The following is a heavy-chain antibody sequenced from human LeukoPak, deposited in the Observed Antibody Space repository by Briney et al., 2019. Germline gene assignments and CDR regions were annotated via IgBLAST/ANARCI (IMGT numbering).Heavy chain of an antibody. CDR3: ASVQDYGDYYFDY. Sequence: SQTLSLTCTVSGGSISGGSYYWSWIRQPAGKGLEWIGRIYTSGSTNYNPSLKCRVTISVDTSKNQFSLKLSYVTAEDTAVYYCASVQDYGDYYFDYWGQGTLVTVSS. CDR2: IYTSGST. CDR1: GGSISGGSYY. D-gene: IGHD4-17*01. J-gene: IGHJ4*02. V-gene: IGHV4-61*02.